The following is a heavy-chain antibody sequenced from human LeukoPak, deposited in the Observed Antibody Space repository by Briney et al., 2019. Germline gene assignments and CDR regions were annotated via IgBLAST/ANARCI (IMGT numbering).Heavy chain of an antibody. Sequence: PGGSLRLSCAASGFTFSSYGMHWVHQAPGKGLEWVAVIWYDGSNKYYADSVKGRFTISRDNSKNTLYLQMNSLRAEDTAVYYCARGLVVVTSPLTDWGQGTLVTVSS. CDR1: GFTFSSYG. CDR3: ARGLVVVTSPLTD. V-gene: IGHV3-33*01. J-gene: IGHJ4*02. D-gene: IGHD2-21*02. CDR2: IWYDGSNK.